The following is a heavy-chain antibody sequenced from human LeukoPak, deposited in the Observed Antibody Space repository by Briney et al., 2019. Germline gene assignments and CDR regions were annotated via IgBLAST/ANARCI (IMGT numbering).Heavy chain of an antibody. J-gene: IGHJ4*02. V-gene: IGHV3-21*01. CDR2: ISSSSSYI. D-gene: IGHD3-16*01. CDR1: GFTFSSYS. Sequence: MAGGSLRLYCAASGFTFSSYSMNWVLQAPGKGLEWVSSISSSSSYIYYADSVKGRFTISRDNAKNSLYLQMNSLRAEDTAVYYCARDSARSFGYFDYWGQGTLVTVSS. CDR3: ARDSARSFGYFDY.